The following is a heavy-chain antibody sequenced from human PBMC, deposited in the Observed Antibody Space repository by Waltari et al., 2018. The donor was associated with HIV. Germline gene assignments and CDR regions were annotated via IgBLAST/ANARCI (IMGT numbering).Heavy chain of an antibody. Sequence: EVQLVESGGGLVQPGRSLRLSCAASGFTFDDYAMHWVRQAPGKGLEWVSGISWNSGSIGYADSVKGRFTISRDNAKNSLYLQMNSLRAEDTALYYCAKLVGATRGGYAFDIWGQGTMVTVSS. D-gene: IGHD1-26*01. CDR1: GFTFDDYA. V-gene: IGHV3-9*01. CDR2: ISWNSGSI. J-gene: IGHJ3*02. CDR3: AKLVGATRGGYAFDI.